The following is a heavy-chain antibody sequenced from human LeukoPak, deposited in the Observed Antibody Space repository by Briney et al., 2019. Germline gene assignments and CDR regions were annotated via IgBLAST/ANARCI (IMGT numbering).Heavy chain of an antibody. D-gene: IGHD5-12*01. CDR2: VYYSGTT. V-gene: IGHV4-30-2*01. CDR3: ARGHIVATMGDYFDY. J-gene: IGHJ4*02. Sequence: PSQTLSLTCTVSGGSINSGGYYWSWIRQPPGKGLKRIGCVYYSGTTYYNPSLKSRVTISVDRSKNQFSLKLSSVTAADTAVYYCARGHIVATMGDYFDYWGQGTLVTVSS. CDR1: GGSINSGGYY.